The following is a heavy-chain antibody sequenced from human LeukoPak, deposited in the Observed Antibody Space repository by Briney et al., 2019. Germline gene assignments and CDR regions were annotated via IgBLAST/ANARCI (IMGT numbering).Heavy chain of an antibody. CDR1: GYTFTNYY. Sequence: ASVKVSCKASGYTFTNYYISWVRQAPGQGLEWMGWISTYNGNTNYAQNLQGRVTMTTDTSTTTAYMELSSLRSEDTAVYYCARSSSVPAVTWFDPWGHGTLVTVSS. CDR3: ARSSSVPAVTWFDP. D-gene: IGHD2-2*01. CDR2: ISTYNGNT. J-gene: IGHJ5*02. V-gene: IGHV1-18*01.